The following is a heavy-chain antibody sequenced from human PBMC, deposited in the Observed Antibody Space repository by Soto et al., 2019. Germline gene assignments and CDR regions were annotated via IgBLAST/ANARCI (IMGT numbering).Heavy chain of an antibody. CDR2: MNPNSGNT. CDR3: ARRGIAARASQSYYYYYYYMDV. CDR1: GYTFTSYD. Sequence: ASVKVSRKASGYTFTSYDINWVRQATGQGLEWMGWMNPNSGNTGYAQKFQGRVTMTRNTSISTAYMELSSLRSEDTAVYYCARRGIAARASQSYYYYYYYMDVWGKGTTVTVSS. V-gene: IGHV1-8*01. J-gene: IGHJ6*03. D-gene: IGHD6-6*01.